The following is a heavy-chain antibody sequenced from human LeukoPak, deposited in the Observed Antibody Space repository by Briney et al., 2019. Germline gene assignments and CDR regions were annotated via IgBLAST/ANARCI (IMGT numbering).Heavy chain of an antibody. V-gene: IGHV4-38-2*01. D-gene: IGHD3-10*01. CDR3: ARPDGGFGELKD. J-gene: IGHJ4*02. CDR1: GYSISSGYY. Sequence: SGTLSLTCAVSGYSISSGYYWGWIRQPPGKGLEWIGSIYHSGSTYYNPSLKSRVTISVDTSKNQFSLKLSSVTAADTAVYYCARPDGGFGELKDWGQGTLVTVSS. CDR2: IYHSGST.